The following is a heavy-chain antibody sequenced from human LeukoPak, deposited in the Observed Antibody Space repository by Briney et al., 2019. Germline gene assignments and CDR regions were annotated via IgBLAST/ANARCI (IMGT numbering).Heavy chain of an antibody. CDR1: GFTFNSYA. Sequence: PGGSLRLSCAASGFTFNSYAMTWVRQAPGKGLEWVSTFSGDGSGAYYADSVRGRSTISRDNSKSTLYLQMNSLTAEDTAVYYCAKIRGSSAYYPYDYWGQGTLVTVSS. D-gene: IGHD1-26*01. CDR3: AKIRGSSAYYPYDY. V-gene: IGHV3-23*01. CDR2: FSGDGSGA. J-gene: IGHJ4*02.